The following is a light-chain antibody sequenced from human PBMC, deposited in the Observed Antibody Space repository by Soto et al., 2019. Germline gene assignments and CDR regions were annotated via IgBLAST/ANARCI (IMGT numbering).Light chain of an antibody. CDR2: RNT. CDR3: AGWDDSLNGPV. Sequence: SVLTQPPSASGTPGQTVTVSCSGSSSNIGTNTVSWYQQLPGTAPKLLIFRNTQRPSGVPDRFSGSKSGSKSGASASLAISGLQSEDEADYYCAGWDDSLNGPVFGGGTQLTVL. CDR1: SSNIGTNT. J-gene: IGLJ2*01. V-gene: IGLV1-44*01.